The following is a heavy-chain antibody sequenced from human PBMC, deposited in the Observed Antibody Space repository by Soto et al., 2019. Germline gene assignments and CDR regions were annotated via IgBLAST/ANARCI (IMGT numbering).Heavy chain of an antibody. V-gene: IGHV3-11*06. J-gene: IGHJ4*02. CDR2: IGGSGGHI. Sequence: QVQLVESGGGLVKPGGSLRLSCAASAFTFSGDYMSWIRQAPGKGLEWVSYIGGSGGHINYADSVKGRFTISRDNARKLLFLQMNTLTAEDTAIYYCARHTDYDTSGSFLAYFDYWGLGTLVAVSA. CDR3: ARHTDYDTSGSFLAYFDY. D-gene: IGHD3-22*01. CDR1: AFTFSGDY.